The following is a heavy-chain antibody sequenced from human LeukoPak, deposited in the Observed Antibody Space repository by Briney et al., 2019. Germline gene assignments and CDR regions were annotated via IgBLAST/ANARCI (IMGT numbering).Heavy chain of an antibody. CDR1: GFTVSGNY. CDR2: IYSGGST. J-gene: IGHJ6*03. D-gene: IGHD3-10*01. CDR3: ARGPRRFRITMVRGVMPYYMDV. Sequence: PGGSLRLSCAASGFTVSGNYMSWVRQAPGKGLEWVSVIYSGGSTYYADSVNGRFTISRDNSKNTLYLQMNSLRAEDTAVYYCARGPRRFRITMVRGVMPYYMDVWGKGTTVTVSS. V-gene: IGHV3-53*01.